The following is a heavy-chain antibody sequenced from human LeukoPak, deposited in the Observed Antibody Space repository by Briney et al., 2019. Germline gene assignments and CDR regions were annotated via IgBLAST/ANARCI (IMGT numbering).Heavy chain of an antibody. CDR2: IYHSGST. V-gene: IGHV4-34*01. CDR3: ARNANPTDAFDI. CDR1: GGSFSGYY. J-gene: IGHJ3*02. Sequence: SETLSLTCDVYGGSFSGYYWSWIRQPPGKGLEWIGEIYHSGSTNYNPSLESRVSISVDKSKNLFSLKLNSVTAADTAVYYCARNANPTDAFDIWGQGTMVTVFS. D-gene: IGHD2-2*01.